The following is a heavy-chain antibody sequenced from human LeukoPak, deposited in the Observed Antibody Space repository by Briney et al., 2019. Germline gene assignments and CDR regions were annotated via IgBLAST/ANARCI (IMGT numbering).Heavy chain of an antibody. CDR2: MNLSGTT. CDR1: GDSINSLDL. D-gene: IGHD3-22*01. V-gene: IGHV4-4*02. Sequence: SETLSLTCTVSGDSINSLDLWSWVRQPPGKGLEWIGEMNLSGTTHSNPSVKSRVTISIDKSKNQFFLNLSSVTAADTAVYYCAGLVGRYSSGLYYYYFDYWGQGTLVTASS. J-gene: IGHJ4*02. CDR3: AGLVGRYSSGLYYYYFDY.